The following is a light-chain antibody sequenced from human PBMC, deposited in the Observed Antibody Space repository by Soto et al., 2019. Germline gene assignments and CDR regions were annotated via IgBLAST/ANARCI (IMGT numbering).Light chain of an antibody. J-gene: IGKJ1*01. CDR1: QSISYY. Sequence: VGDRVTITCRASQSISYYLAWYQQKAGQAPKVLIWNASTLESGVPSRFSGSGSGTEFALTISSLQPDDFATYYCQQYNSYSTWTFGQGTKVDIK. CDR3: QQYNSYSTWT. V-gene: IGKV1-5*01. CDR2: NAS.